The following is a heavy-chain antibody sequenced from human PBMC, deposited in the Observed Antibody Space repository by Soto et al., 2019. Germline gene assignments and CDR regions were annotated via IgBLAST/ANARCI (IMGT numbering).Heavy chain of an antibody. D-gene: IGHD2-2*01. CDR3: ARDGAFCSGTGCRDYYHYMDF. CDR1: GASLTNTN. Sequence: VQLQESGPGVVKPSGTLSLTCTVSGASLTNTNWWTWVRQPPGKGLEWVSSISGSTSYIYYADSLKGRFTVSRDNAEKSLYLQMNSLRAEDTAVYYCARDGAFCSGTGCRDYYHYMDFWGKGTTVTVSS. CDR2: ISGSTSYI. J-gene: IGHJ6*03. V-gene: IGHV3-21*01.